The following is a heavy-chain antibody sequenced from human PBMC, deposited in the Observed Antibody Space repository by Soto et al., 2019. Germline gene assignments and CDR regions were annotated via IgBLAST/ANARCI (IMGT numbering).Heavy chain of an antibody. D-gene: IGHD7-27*01. V-gene: IGHV3-30*18. Sequence: PGGFLRLSCAACGFTFSSYGMHWVRQAPGKGLEWVAVISYDGSNKYYADSVKGRFTISRDNSKNTLYLQMNSLRAEDTAVYYCAKQPTGEKLYYYYMDVWGKGTTVTSP. J-gene: IGHJ6*03. CDR1: GFTFSSYG. CDR2: ISYDGSNK. CDR3: AKQPTGEKLYYYYMDV.